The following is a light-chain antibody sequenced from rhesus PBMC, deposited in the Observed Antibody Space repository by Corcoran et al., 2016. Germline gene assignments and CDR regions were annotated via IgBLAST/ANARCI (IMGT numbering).Light chain of an antibody. CDR2: AAS. J-gene: IGKJ4*01. CDR3: LQHNSYPLT. Sequence: DIQMTQSPSSLSASVGDTVTITCRASQGISSYLNWFQQKPGKAPNLLIYAASSLESGVPSRFSGIGSGTDFTLTISSLQPEDFAVYYCLQHNSYPLTFGGGTKVEL. V-gene: IGKV1-28*03. CDR1: QGISSY.